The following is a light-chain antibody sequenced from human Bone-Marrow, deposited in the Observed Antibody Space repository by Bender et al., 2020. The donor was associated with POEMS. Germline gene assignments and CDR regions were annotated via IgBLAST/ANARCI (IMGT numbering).Light chain of an antibody. J-gene: IGLJ3*02. CDR2: DNN. CDR3: SSYAGSNSWV. Sequence: QSVLTQPPSVSAAPGQTVTISCSGSSSNIGNNYVSWYQQVPGTAPKLLIYDNNKRPSGVPDRFSGSKSGNTASLTVSGLQAEDEADYYCSSYAGSNSWVFGGGTKVNVL. CDR1: SSNIGNNY. V-gene: IGLV1-51*01.